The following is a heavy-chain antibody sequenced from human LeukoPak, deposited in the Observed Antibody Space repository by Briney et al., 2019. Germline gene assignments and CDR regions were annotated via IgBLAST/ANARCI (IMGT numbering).Heavy chain of an antibody. J-gene: IGHJ4*02. D-gene: IGHD2/OR15-2a*01. V-gene: IGHV5-51*01. Sequence: GESLKISCKGPGYRFSNYWLVWVRQMPGKGLEWMGIIYAGDSETRYSPSFQSQVTISVDKSTSTAYLQWGSLKASDTAMYFCARGPRKTRDRETFFDYWGQGTLVTVSS. CDR2: IYAGDSET. CDR3: ARGPRKTRDRETFFDY. CDR1: GYRFSNYW.